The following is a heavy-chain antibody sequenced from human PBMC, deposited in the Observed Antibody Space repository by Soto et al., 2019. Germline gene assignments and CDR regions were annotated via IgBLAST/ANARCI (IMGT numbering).Heavy chain of an antibody. CDR3: XKDWVPAVGHYYYGMDV. V-gene: IGHV3-30*18. D-gene: IGHD2-15*01. J-gene: IGHJ6*02. CDR2: ISYDGSNK. CDR1: GFTFSGYG. Sequence: QPGGSLRLSCAASGFTFSGYGMHWVRQAPGKGLEWVAVISYDGSNKYYADSVKGRFTISRDNSKNTLYLQMNSLRAEDTAVYYCXKDWVPAVGHYYYGMDVWGQGTTVTVSS.